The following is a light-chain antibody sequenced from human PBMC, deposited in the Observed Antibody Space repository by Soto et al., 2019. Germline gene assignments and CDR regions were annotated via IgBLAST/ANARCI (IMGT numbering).Light chain of an antibody. Sequence: AIRMTQSPSSLSASTGDRVTITCRASQGISSYLAWYQQKPGKAPKLLIYAASTLQSGVPSRFGGSGSGTDFTLTITSLQPEDFATYFCQQTYNPPRTFGQGTRL. CDR1: QGISSY. CDR2: AAS. V-gene: IGKV1-8*01. J-gene: IGKJ1*01. CDR3: QQTYNPPRT.